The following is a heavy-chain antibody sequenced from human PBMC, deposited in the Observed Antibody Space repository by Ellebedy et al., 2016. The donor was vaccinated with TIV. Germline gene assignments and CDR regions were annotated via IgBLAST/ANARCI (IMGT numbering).Heavy chain of an antibody. CDR1: GGSISNYY. Sequence: SETLSLTXTVSGGSISNYYWSWFRQSPGKRLEWIAYIYYNGNTNYNPSLKSRVTISVATSENQFSLRPTSVTAADTAVYYCARHFNSGTYPLDYWGPGTLVTVSS. V-gene: IGHV4-59*08. CDR2: IYYNGNT. J-gene: IGHJ4*02. D-gene: IGHD3-10*01. CDR3: ARHFNSGTYPLDY.